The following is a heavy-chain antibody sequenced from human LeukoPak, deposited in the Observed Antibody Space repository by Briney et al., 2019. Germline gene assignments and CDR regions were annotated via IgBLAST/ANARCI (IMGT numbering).Heavy chain of an antibody. D-gene: IGHD6-13*01. CDR2: ISGSGGST. J-gene: IGHJ6*02. Sequence: GGSLRLSCAASGFTFSSYAMSWVRQAPGKGLEWVAVISGSGGSTYYADSVKGRFTISRDKSKNTLYLEMNNLRAEDTAVYYCAKDRSSCLHSRYYGMDVWGQGTTVTVSS. CDR3: AKDRSSCLHSRYYGMDV. CDR1: GFTFSSYA. V-gene: IGHV3-23*01.